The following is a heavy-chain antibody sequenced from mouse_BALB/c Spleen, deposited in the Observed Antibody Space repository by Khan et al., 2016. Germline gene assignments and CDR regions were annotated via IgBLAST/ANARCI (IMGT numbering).Heavy chain of an antibody. CDR3: ARSEDRYDSWFAY. V-gene: IGHV1-18*01. J-gene: IGHJ3*01. CDR1: GFTFPDYN. CDR2: INPNNGGT. Sequence: LQQSGPELVKPGASVKIPCKASGFTFPDYNMDWVKPSHGKSLEWIGDINPNNGGTIYNQKFKGKATLTLDKSSRTAYMALRSPTSEDTAVYYGARSEDRYDSWFAYWGQGTLVTVSA. D-gene: IGHD2-14*01.